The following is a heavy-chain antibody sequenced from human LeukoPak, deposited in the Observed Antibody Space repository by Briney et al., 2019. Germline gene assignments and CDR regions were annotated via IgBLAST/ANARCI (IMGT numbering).Heavy chain of an antibody. CDR2: ISGSGGST. D-gene: IGHD6-13*01. J-gene: IGHJ5*02. CDR1: GFTFSSYA. CDR3: TRFTAAAGGA. V-gene: IGHV3-23*01. Sequence: QPGGSLRLSCAASGFTFSSYAMSWVRQAPGRGLEWVSAISGSGGSTYYADSVKGRFTTSRDNSKNTLYLQMNSLRAEDTAVYYCTRFTAAAGGAWGQGTLVTVSS.